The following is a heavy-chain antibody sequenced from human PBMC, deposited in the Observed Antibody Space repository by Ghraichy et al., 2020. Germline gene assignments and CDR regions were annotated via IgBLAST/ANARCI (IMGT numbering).Heavy chain of an antibody. V-gene: IGHV3-23*01. Sequence: GGSLRLSCAASGFTFTTYAMTWVRQAPGKGLEWVSGISNTGERPYYADSVKGRFTISRDNSKNTVYLQMNGLRAEATALYYCAKDRFSDYGGVYDYWGQGTVVTVSS. D-gene: IGHD4-17*01. J-gene: IGHJ4*02. CDR1: GFTFTTYA. CDR2: ISNTGERP. CDR3: AKDRFSDYGGVYDY.